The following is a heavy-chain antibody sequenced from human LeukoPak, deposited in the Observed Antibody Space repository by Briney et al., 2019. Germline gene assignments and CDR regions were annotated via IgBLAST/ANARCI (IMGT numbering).Heavy chain of an antibody. CDR1: GGSFSGYY. Sequence: SETLSLTCAVYGGSFSGYYWSWIRQPPGKGLEWIGEINHSGSTNYNPSLKSRVTISVDTSKNQFSLKLGSVTAADTAVYYCASGVVVPAALWGQGTLVTVSS. CDR3: ASGVVVPAAL. V-gene: IGHV4-34*01. CDR2: INHSGST. J-gene: IGHJ4*02. D-gene: IGHD2-2*01.